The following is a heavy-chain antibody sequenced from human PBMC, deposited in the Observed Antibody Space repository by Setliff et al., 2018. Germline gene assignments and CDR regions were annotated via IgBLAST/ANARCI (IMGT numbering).Heavy chain of an antibody. CDR1: GYTFTTYG. V-gene: IGHV1-18*01. Sequence: ASVKVSCKASGYTFTTYGISWVRQAPGQGLEWMGWISGYNGNTDYAQNFQGRVTMTTDTSTSTAYMELRSLRSDDTAMYYCARSGLGGSPQYFFDSWGQGTLVTVSS. D-gene: IGHD2-15*01. CDR3: ARSGLGGSPQYFFDS. J-gene: IGHJ4*02. CDR2: ISGYNGNT.